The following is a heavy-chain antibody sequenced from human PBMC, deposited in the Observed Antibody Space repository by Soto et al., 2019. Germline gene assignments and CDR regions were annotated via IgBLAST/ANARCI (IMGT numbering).Heavy chain of an antibody. D-gene: IGHD3-10*01. V-gene: IGHV3-30-3*01. CDR3: AREWGRSYYYGMDV. J-gene: IGHJ6*02. CDR2: LIDDGYFQ. Sequence: QVQLVDSGGGVVQPERSLRLSCRASGFIFSDYAIHWVRQAPGRGLEWVAVLIDDGYFQYYADSVKGRFTISSDKSTHQVYLHMSSLRVDDTSVYYCAREWGRSYYYGMDVWGQGTTVIVSS. CDR1: GFIFSDYA.